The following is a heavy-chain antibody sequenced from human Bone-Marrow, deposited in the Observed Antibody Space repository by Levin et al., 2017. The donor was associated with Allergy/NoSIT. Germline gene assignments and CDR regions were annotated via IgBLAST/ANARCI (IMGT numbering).Heavy chain of an antibody. CDR3: AKGSGSSRPYYFDY. V-gene: IGHV3-23*01. CDR2: ITDSSGST. CDR1: KFTFGSYV. Sequence: GESLKISCAASKFTFGSYVMSWVRQAPGKGLEWVSAITDSSGSTYYEDSVKGRFTISRDNSKNTLYLQMNSLRADDTAVYYCAKGSGSSRPYYFDYWGQGTLVTVSS. D-gene: IGHD1-26*01. J-gene: IGHJ4*02.